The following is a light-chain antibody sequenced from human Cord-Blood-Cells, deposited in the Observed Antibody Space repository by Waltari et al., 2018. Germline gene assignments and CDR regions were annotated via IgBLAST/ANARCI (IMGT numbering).Light chain of an antibody. CDR2: KAS. CDR3: QQRSNWPWT. J-gene: IGKJ1*01. V-gene: IGKV3-11*01. Sequence: EIVSTHPPATPSSSPGERATLSCTASPSVSSYLAWYQQKPGQAPRLLIYKASNRATGIPARFSGSGSGTDFTLTISSLEPEDFAVYYCQQRSNWPWTFGQGTKVEIK. CDR1: PSVSSY.